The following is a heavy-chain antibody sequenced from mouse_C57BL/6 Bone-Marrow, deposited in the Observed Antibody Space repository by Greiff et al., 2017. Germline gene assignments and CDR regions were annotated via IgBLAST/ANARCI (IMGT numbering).Heavy chain of an antibody. CDR2: IAPSDSYT. CDR3: ARWGHDNDWYFDV. D-gene: IGHD2-4*01. CDR1: GYTFTSYW. Sequence: QVQLQQPGAELVMPGASVKLSCTASGYTFTSYWMHWVKQRPGQGLEWIGEIAPSDSYTNYTQKFKGTFTLTVDKSSSTAYLQLSSLTSEDAAVXYCARWGHDNDWYFDVWGTGTTVTVSS. J-gene: IGHJ1*03. V-gene: IGHV1-69*01.